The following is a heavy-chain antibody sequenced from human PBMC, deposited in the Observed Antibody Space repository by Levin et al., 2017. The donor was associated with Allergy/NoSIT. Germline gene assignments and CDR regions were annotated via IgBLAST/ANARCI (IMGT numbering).Heavy chain of an antibody. Sequence: GGSLRLSCAASGFTFTNAWMSWVRQAPGKGLEWVGRIKSKSNGGTTDYAAPVKGRFTISRDDSKDMMYLQMYSLKTEDTARYYCTTEGYGYGYHSFDVWGPGTMVTVSS. CDR3: TTEGYGYGYHSFDV. CDR2: IKSKSNGGTT. J-gene: IGHJ3*01. D-gene: IGHD5-18*01. CDR1: GFTFTNAW. V-gene: IGHV3-15*01.